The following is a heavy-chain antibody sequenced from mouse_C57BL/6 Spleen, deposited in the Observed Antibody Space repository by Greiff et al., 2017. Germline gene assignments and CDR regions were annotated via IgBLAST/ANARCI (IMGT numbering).Heavy chain of an antibody. D-gene: IGHD3-1*01. CDR2: INPNNGGT. J-gene: IGHJ2*01. CDR1: GYTFTDYN. V-gene: IGHV1-18*01. CDR3: ARSGDSYFDY. Sequence: EVKLQESGPELVKPGASVKISCKASGYTFTDYNMDWVKQSHGKSLEWIGDINPNNGGTIYNQKFKGKATLTVDKSSSTAYMELRSLTSEDTAFYYCARSGDSYFDYWGQGTTLTVSS.